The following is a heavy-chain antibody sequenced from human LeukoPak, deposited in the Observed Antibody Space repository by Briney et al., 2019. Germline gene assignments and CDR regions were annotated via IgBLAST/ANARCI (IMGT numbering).Heavy chain of an antibody. Sequence: GGSLRLSCAASGLAFSDYHMSWIRQAPGKGLEWVSHISDNGRTKYYADSVKGRFTISRDNSKNTLYLQMNSLRAEDTAVYYCAKSITIFGVAWGYFQHWGQGTLVTVSS. CDR2: ISDNGRTK. CDR1: GLAFSDYH. D-gene: IGHD3-3*01. J-gene: IGHJ1*01. V-gene: IGHV3-11*01. CDR3: AKSITIFGVAWGYFQH.